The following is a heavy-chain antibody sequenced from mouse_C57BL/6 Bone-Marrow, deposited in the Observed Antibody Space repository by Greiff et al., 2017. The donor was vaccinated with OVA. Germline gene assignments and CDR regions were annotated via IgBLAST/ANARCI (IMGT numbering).Heavy chain of an antibody. Sequence: QLPGAELVKPGASVKMSCKASGYTFTSYWITWVKQRPGQGLEWIGDIYPGSGSTNYNEKFKSKATLTVDTSSSTAYMQLSSLTSEDSAVYYCARLYYGSSHDYWGQGTTLTVSS. J-gene: IGHJ2*01. CDR1: GYTFTSYW. V-gene: IGHV1-55*01. CDR2: IYPGSGST. CDR3: ARLYYGSSHDY. D-gene: IGHD1-1*01.